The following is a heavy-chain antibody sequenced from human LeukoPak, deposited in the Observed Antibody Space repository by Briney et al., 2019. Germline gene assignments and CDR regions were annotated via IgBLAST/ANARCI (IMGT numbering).Heavy chain of an antibody. CDR1: GFTFSSYG. D-gene: IGHD2-2*01. V-gene: IGHV3-30*18. Sequence: GGSLRLSCAASGFTFSSYGMHGVRQAPGKGLEWVAVISYDGSNKYYADSVKGRFTISRDNSKNTLYLQMNSLRAEDTAVYYCAKDAGPDIVVVPAALDYWGQGTLVTVSS. CDR2: ISYDGSNK. J-gene: IGHJ4*02. CDR3: AKDAGPDIVVVPAALDY.